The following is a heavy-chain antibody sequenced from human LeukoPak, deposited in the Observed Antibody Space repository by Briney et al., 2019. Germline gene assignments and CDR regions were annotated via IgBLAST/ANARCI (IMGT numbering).Heavy chain of an antibody. CDR1: GGSFSSYA. CDR2: IIPIFGTA. CDR3: ARTGYCSSTSCYYFDY. Sequence: SVKVSCKASGGSFSSYAISWVRQAPGQGLEWMGGIIPIFGTANYAQKFQGRVTITADESMSTAYMELSSLRSEDTAVYYCARTGYCSSTSCYYFDYWGQGTLVTVSS. J-gene: IGHJ4*02. D-gene: IGHD2-2*01. V-gene: IGHV1-69*01.